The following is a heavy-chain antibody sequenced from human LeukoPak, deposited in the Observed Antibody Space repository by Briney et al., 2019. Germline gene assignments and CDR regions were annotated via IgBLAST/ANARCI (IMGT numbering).Heavy chain of an antibody. CDR1: GYSFTSYW. V-gene: IGHV5-51*01. D-gene: IGHD4-17*01. CDR3: ARARVTTNYYYYMDV. J-gene: IGHJ6*03. Sequence: GESLKISCKGSGYSFTSYWIGWVRQMPGKGLEWMGIIYPGDSDTRYSPSFQGQVTISADKSISTAYLQWSSLKASDTAMYYCARARVTTNYYYYMDVWGKGTTVTVSS. CDR2: IYPGDSDT.